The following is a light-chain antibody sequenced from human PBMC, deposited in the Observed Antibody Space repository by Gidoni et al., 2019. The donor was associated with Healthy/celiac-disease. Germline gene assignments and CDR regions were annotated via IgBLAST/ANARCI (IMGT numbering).Light chain of an antibody. V-gene: IGKV3-15*01. CDR1: QRVSSN. CDR2: GAS. CDR3: QQYNNWPPWT. J-gene: IGKJ1*01. Sequence: EIVVTQSPATLSVSPGERATLSFRASQRVSSNLAWYQQKPGQAPRLLIYGASTRATGIPARFSGSGSGTEFTLTISSLQSEDFAVYYCQQYNNWPPWTFGQGTKVEIK.